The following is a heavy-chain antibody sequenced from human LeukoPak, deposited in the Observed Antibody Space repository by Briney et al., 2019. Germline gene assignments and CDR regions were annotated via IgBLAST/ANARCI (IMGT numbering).Heavy chain of an antibody. Sequence: SETLSLTCTVSGDSISSGDYYWSWIRQPAGKGLEWIGRISSSGSTNYNPSLKSRVTISVDTSKSQFSLKLSSVTAADTAIYYCARGGYYGSGNDFRFDPWGQGTLVTVSS. V-gene: IGHV4-61*02. CDR3: ARGGYYGSGNDFRFDP. D-gene: IGHD3-10*01. CDR1: GDSISSGDYY. J-gene: IGHJ5*02. CDR2: ISSSGST.